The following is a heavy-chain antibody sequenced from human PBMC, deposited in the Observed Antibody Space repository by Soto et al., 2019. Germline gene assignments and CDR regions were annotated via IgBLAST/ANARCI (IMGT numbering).Heavy chain of an antibody. D-gene: IGHD4-17*01. CDR2: ISAYNGNT. CDR1: GYTFTSYG. Sequence: EXSVKVSCNASGYTFTSYGISLVRQAPGQGLEWMGWISAYNGNTNYAQKLQGRVTMTTDTSTSTAYMELRSLRSDDTAVYYCARDDYGDPTDYWGQGTLVTVSS. J-gene: IGHJ4*02. CDR3: ARDDYGDPTDY. V-gene: IGHV1-18*01.